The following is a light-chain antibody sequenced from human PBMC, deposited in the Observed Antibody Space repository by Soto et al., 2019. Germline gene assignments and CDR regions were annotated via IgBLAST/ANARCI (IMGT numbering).Light chain of an antibody. CDR3: QQYNTYPWT. J-gene: IGKJ1*01. CDR2: KAS. Sequence: DIQMTQSPSTLSASVGDRVTITCRASQSINNWLAWYQQKPGKAPKLLIYKASSLESGVPSRFSGSGSGTEFTLTISSLQPDYFATYYCQQYNTYPWTFGQGTKVEIK. CDR1: QSINNW. V-gene: IGKV1-5*03.